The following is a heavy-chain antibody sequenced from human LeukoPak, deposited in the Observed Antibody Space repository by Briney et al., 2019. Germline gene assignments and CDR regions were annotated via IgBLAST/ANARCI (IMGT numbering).Heavy chain of an antibody. CDR1: GFTFSSYW. CDR3: ARGSYYGSGSYWGYYFDY. CDR2: IKQDGSEK. J-gene: IGHJ4*02. D-gene: IGHD3-10*01. Sequence: GGSLRLSCAASGFTFSSYWMSWVRQAPGKGLEWVANIKQDGSEKYYVDSVKGRFTISRDNAKNSLYLQMNSLRAEDTAVYYCARGSYYGSGSYWGYYFDYWGQGTLVTVSS. V-gene: IGHV3-7*01.